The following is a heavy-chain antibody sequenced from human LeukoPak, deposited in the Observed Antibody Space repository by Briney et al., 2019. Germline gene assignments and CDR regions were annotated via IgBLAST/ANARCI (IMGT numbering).Heavy chain of an antibody. Sequence: SETLSLTCAVYGGSFSGYYWSWIRQHPGKGLGWIGEINHSGSTNYNPSLKSRVSISVDTSKNQFSLKLSSVTAADTAVYYCARGYAYSSSWYDYWGQGTLVTVSS. CDR2: INHSGST. CDR3: ARGYAYSSSWYDY. J-gene: IGHJ4*02. V-gene: IGHV4-34*01. CDR1: GGSFSGYY. D-gene: IGHD6-13*01.